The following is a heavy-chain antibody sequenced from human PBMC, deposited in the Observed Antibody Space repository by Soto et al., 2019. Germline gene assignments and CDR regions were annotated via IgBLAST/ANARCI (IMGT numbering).Heavy chain of an antibody. CDR1: GFTFSSYW. CDR3: ARVEHGYYYGMDV. V-gene: IGHV3-74*01. J-gene: IGHJ6*02. CDR2: INSDGSST. Sequence: GGSLRLSCAASGFTFSSYWMHWVRQAPGKGLVWVSRINSDGSSTSYADSVKGRFTISRDNAKNTLYLQMNSLRAEDTAVYYCARVEHGYYYGMDVWGQGTTVTVSS.